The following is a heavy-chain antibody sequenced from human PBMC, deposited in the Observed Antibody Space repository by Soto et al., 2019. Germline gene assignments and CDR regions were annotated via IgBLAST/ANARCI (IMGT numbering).Heavy chain of an antibody. CDR1: GGSISSYY. J-gene: IGHJ6*02. Sequence: QVQLQESGPGLVKPSETLSLTCTVSGGSISSYYWSWIRQPPGQGLEWIGYIYYSGSPNYNPSLKCRVTISVDTSKNQFSLKLSSVTAADTAVYYCARDCSGGRGDYGMDVWGQVTTVTVSS. D-gene: IGHD2-15*01. CDR3: ARDCSGGRGDYGMDV. CDR2: IYYSGSP. V-gene: IGHV4-59*12.